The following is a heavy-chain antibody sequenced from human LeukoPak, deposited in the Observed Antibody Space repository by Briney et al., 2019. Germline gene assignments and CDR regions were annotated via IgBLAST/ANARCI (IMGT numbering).Heavy chain of an antibody. V-gene: IGHV3-23*01. J-gene: IGHJ6*02. CDR1: GVTFSSYA. CDR3: AKDRYYGSGSYYAYYYYGMDV. Sequence: PWGSLRLSCAASGVTFSSYAMSTVRQAPGKGLEWVFGISGSGGSTYYADSVKGRFTISRDNSKNTLYLQMNSLRAEDTAVYYCAKDRYYGSGSYYAYYYYGMDVWGQGTTVTVSS. CDR2: ISGSGGST. D-gene: IGHD3-10*01.